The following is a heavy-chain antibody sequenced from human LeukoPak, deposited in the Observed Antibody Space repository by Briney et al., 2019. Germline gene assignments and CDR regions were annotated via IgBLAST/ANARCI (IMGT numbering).Heavy chain of an antibody. V-gene: IGHV4-39*01. CDR1: GGSISSSSYY. Sequence: KASETLSLTCTVSGGSISSSSYYWGWIRQPPGKGLEWIGSIYYSGSTYYNPSLKSRVTISVDTSKNQFSLKLSSVTAADTAVYYCARQEYDFWSGYPRNWFDPWGQGTLVTVSS. CDR2: IYYSGST. CDR3: ARQEYDFWSGYPRNWFDP. J-gene: IGHJ5*02. D-gene: IGHD3-3*01.